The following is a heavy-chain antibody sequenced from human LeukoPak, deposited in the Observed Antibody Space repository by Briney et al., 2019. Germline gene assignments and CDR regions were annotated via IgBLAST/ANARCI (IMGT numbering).Heavy chain of an antibody. Sequence: PSETLSLTCTVSGGSISSYYWSWIRQPPGKGLEWIGYIYHSGSTNYNPSLKSRVTISVDTSKNQFSLKLSSVTAADTAVYYCARLRTAMGVFDPWGQGTLVTVSS. J-gene: IGHJ5*02. D-gene: IGHD5-18*01. CDR1: GGSISSYY. V-gene: IGHV4-59*01. CDR3: ARLRTAMGVFDP. CDR2: IYHSGST.